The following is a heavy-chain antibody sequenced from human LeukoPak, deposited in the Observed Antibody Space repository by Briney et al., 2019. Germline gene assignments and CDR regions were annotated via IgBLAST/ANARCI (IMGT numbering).Heavy chain of an antibody. CDR1: GGSISSSSYY. J-gene: IGHJ4*02. CDR2: IYYSGST. V-gene: IGHV4-39*07. Sequence: SETLSLTCTVSGGSISSSSYYWGWIRQPPGKGLEWIGSIYYSGSTYYNPSLKSRVTISVDTSKNQFSLKLSSVTAADTAVYYCARAKRAAAGYYFDYWGQGTLVTVSS. CDR3: ARAKRAAAGYYFDY. D-gene: IGHD6-13*01.